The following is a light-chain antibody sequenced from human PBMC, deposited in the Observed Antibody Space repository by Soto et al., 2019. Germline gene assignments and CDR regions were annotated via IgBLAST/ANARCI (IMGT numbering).Light chain of an antibody. Sequence: EIGLTQSAATLSVSPGERVNLXCRASQSIDINFDWCQHKSGKAPRLVIYDIFTRATGVQTRISGSGSGTQFTLTISSLQTVDFAVYYSQQYNSWPLTFGGGTKV. CDR2: DIF. CDR1: QSIDIN. CDR3: QQYNSWPLT. V-gene: IGKV3D-15*01. J-gene: IGKJ4*01.